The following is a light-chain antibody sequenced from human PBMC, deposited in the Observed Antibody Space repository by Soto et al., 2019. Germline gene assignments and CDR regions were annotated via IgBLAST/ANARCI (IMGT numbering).Light chain of an antibody. J-gene: IGKJ5*01. CDR2: DAS. CDR3: QQRNNWPPIT. Sequence: EIVLTQSPATLSVSPGERATLSCRASQSVSSYLAWYQQKPGQAPRLLIYDASNRATGVPARFSGSGSGTDFTLTISSLEPGDFALYYCQQRNNWPPITFGQGTRLEIK. V-gene: IGKV3-11*01. CDR1: QSVSSY.